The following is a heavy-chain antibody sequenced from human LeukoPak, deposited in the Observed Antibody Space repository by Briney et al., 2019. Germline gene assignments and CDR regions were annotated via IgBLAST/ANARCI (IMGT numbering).Heavy chain of an antibody. CDR3: ARDISRWNELDS. D-gene: IGHD1-1*01. Sequence: SETLSLTCSVSGGSISSYYWSWIRQPAGKGLEWIGRIYTSGSTKYNPSLKSRVTMSVDTYKNEFSLTLNSVTAADTAVYYCARDISRWNELDSWGQGTLVTVSS. J-gene: IGHJ4*02. CDR1: GGSISSYY. CDR2: IYTSGST. V-gene: IGHV4-4*07.